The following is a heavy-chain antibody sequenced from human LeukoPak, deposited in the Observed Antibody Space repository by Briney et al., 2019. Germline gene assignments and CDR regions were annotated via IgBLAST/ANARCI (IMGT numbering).Heavy chain of an antibody. CDR2: ISYDGSNK. Sequence: GGSLRLSCAASGFTFSSYGMHWVRQAPGKGLEWVAVISYDGSNKYYADSVKGRFTISRDNSKNTLYLQMNSLRAEDTAVCYCAKDGLNYYGSGSRGQYYFDYWGQGTLVTVSS. V-gene: IGHV3-30*18. J-gene: IGHJ4*02. CDR3: AKDGLNYYGSGSRGQYYFDY. D-gene: IGHD3-10*01. CDR1: GFTFSSYG.